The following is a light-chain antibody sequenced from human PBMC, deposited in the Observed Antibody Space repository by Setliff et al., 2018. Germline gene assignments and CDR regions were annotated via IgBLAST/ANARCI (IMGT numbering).Light chain of an antibody. V-gene: IGLV2-8*01. CDR1: SSDVGAYNY. J-gene: IGLJ1*01. Sequence: QSALTQPPSASGSPGQSLTISCTGTSSDVGAYNYVSWSQQHPGKAPKLMIYEVTKRPSGVPDRFSGSKSGNTASLTVSGLQADDEADYYCSSYAASYNPYVFGTGTKVTVL. CDR2: EVT. CDR3: SSYAASYNPYV.